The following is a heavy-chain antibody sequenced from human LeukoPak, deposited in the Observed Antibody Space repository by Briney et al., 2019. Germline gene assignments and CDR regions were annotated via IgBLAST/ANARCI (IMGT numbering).Heavy chain of an antibody. V-gene: IGHV4-4*02. CDR2: IYHSGST. CDR1: GGSISSSNW. D-gene: IGHD6-19*01. J-gene: IGHJ1*01. Sequence: SETLSLTCAVSGGSISSSNWWSWVRQPPGKGLEWIGEIYHSGSTNYNPSLKSRVTISVDKSKNQFSLKLSSVTAADTAVYYCASWDRSGWFYFQHWGQGTLVTVSS. CDR3: ASWDRSGWFYFQH.